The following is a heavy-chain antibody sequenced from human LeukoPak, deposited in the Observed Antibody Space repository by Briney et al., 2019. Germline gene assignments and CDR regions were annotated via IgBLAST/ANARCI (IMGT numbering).Heavy chain of an antibody. J-gene: IGHJ4*02. CDR1: GFTFSSYA. V-gene: IGHV3-30*04. Sequence: QTGGSLRLSCAASGFTFSSYAMHWVRQAPGKGLEWVAVISYDGSNKYYADSVKGRFTISRDNSRNTLYLQMNSLRAEDTAVYYCARGRDYYDSGGYSGVFDYWGQGTLVTVSS. CDR3: ARGRDYYDSGGYSGVFDY. CDR2: ISYDGSNK. D-gene: IGHD3-22*01.